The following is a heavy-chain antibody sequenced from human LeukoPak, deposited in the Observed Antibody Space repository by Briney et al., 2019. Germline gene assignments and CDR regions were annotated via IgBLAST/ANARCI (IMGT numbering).Heavy chain of an antibody. D-gene: IGHD6-6*01. V-gene: IGHV4-39*07. Sequence: PSQTLSLTCTVSGGSISSGGYYWGWIRQPPGKGLEWIGSIYYSGSTYYNPSLKSRVTISVDTSKNQFSLKLSSVTAADTAVYYCARVRDSSQGAFDIWGQGTMVTVSS. CDR2: IYYSGST. J-gene: IGHJ3*02. CDR3: ARVRDSSQGAFDI. CDR1: GGSISSGGYY.